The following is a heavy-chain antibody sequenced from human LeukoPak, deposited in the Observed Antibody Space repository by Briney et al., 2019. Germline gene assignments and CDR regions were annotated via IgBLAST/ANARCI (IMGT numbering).Heavy chain of an antibody. CDR2: IIPIFGTA. CDR1: GGTFSSYA. D-gene: IGHD6-6*01. V-gene: IGHV1-69*13. CDR3: AHIAARLGTGYYYYYGMDV. Sequence: SVKVSCKASGGTFSSYAISWVRQAPGQGLEWMGGIIPIFGTANYAQKFQGGVTVTADESTSTAYVELSSLRSEDTAVYYCAHIAARLGTGYYYYYGMDVWGQGTTVTVSS. J-gene: IGHJ6*02.